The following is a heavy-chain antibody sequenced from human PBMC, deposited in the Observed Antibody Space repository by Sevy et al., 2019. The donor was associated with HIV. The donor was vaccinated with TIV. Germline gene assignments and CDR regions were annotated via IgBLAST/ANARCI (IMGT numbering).Heavy chain of an antibody. CDR2: ISYDGSNK. Sequence: GGSLRLSCAASGFTFSSYGMHWVRQAPGKGLEWVAVISYDGSNKYYADSVKGRFTISRDNSKNKLYLQMNSLRAENTAVYYCAKDWAKGYCSSTSCYPYWGQGTLVTVSS. J-gene: IGHJ4*02. V-gene: IGHV3-30*18. CDR1: GFTFSSYG. D-gene: IGHD2-2*01. CDR3: AKDWAKGYCSSTSCYPY.